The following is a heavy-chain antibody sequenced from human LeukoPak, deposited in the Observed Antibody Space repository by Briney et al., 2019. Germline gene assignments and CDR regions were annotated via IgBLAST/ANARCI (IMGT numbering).Heavy chain of an antibody. CDR3: ARGPFGVVIMNWFGP. J-gene: IGHJ5*02. CDR1: GGSFSGYY. D-gene: IGHD3-3*01. V-gene: IGHV4-34*01. CDR2: INHSGST. Sequence: KSSETLSLTCAVYGGSFSGYYWSWIRQPPGKGLEWIGEINHSGSTNYNPSLKSRVTISVDTSKNQFSLKLSSVAAADTAVYYCARGPFGVVIMNWFGPWGQGTLVTVSS.